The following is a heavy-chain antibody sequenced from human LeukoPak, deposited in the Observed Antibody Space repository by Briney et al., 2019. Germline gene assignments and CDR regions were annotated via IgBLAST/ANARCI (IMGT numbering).Heavy chain of an antibody. J-gene: IGHJ4*02. D-gene: IGHD1-14*01. CDR3: AKPARTDYADY. CDR1: GLTFSSYA. V-gene: IGHV3-23*01. CDR2: INGSVDRT. Sequence: GGTLRLSCVASGLTFSSYAMNWVRQAPGKGLEGVSSINGSVDRTYYADSVKGRFTISRDNSKNTLYLQMNSLRAEDTAVYYCAKPARTDYADYWGQGTLVTVSS.